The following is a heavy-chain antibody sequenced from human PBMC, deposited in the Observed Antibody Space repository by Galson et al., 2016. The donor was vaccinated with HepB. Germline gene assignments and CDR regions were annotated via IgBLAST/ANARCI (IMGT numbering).Heavy chain of an antibody. CDR2: ITSSGGAI. D-gene: IGHD2/OR15-2a*01. V-gene: IGHV3-48*01. CDR3: ARDIYGATYFYCYGLDV. CDR1: GFTFASYG. Sequence: SLRLSCAGSGFTFASYGMNWVRQAPGKGLEWVSYITSSGGAIYYTDSVKGRITISRDNAKKSRYLQMNSLRAEDTAVYYCARDIYGATYFYCYGLDVWGEGTTVTVSA. J-gene: IGHJ6*04.